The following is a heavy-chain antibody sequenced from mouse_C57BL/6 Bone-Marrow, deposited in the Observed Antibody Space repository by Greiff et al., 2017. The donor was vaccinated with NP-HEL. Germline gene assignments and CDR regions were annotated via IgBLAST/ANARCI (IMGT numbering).Heavy chain of an antibody. D-gene: IGHD2-2*01. Sequence: EVPGVESGPGLAKPSQTLSLTCSVTGYSITSDYWNWIRKFPGNKLEYMWYISYSGSTYYNPSLKSRISITRDTSKNQYYLQLNSVTTEDTATYYCARSPLWLRRNYYAMDYWGQGTSVTVSS. CDR2: ISYSGST. J-gene: IGHJ4*01. CDR3: ARSPLWLRRNYYAMDY. CDR1: GYSITSDY. V-gene: IGHV3-8*01.